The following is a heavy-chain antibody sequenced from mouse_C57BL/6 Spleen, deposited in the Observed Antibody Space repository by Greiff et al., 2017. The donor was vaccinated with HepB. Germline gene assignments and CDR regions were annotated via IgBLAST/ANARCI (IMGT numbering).Heavy chain of an antibody. CDR3: AREKDYYGSSLANFDY. CDR1: GYAFSSYW. J-gene: IGHJ2*01. V-gene: IGHV1-80*01. D-gene: IGHD1-1*01. Sequence: QVQLQQSGAELVKPGASVKISCKASGYAFSSYWMNWVKQRPGKGLEWIGQIYPGDGDTNYNGKFKGKATLTADKSSSTAYMQLSSLTSEDSAVYFCAREKDYYGSSLANFDYWGQGTTLTVSS. CDR2: IYPGDGDT.